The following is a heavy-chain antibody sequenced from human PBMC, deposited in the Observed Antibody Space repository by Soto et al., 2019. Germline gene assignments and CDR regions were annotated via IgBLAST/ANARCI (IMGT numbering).Heavy chain of an antibody. CDR1: GYTFTGYY. D-gene: IGHD4-17*01. J-gene: IGHJ4*02. CDR2: INPNSGGT. CDR3: ARDGGINGDYLFFDY. Sequence: ASVKVSCKASGYTFTGYYMHWVRQAPGQGLEWMGWINPNSGGTNYAQKFQGWVTMTRDTSISTAYMELSRLRSDDTAVYYCARDGGINGDYLFFDYWGQGTLVTVSS. V-gene: IGHV1-2*04.